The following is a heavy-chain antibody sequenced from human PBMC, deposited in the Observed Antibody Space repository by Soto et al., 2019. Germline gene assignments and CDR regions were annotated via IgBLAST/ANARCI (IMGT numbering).Heavy chain of an antibody. Sequence: QVQLVESGGGVVQPGRSLRLSCAASGFSFSNYGMHWVRQAPGKGLEWVAVISHDGSNKYYADSVKGRFTISRDNSKNTLYLQMNSLRAEDTAVYFCAKDRAYCTVTSCSMRYFYGMDVWGQGTTVTVSS. D-gene: IGHD2-2*01. CDR3: AKDRAYCTVTSCSMRYFYGMDV. V-gene: IGHV3-30*18. J-gene: IGHJ6*02. CDR1: GFSFSNYG. CDR2: ISHDGSNK.